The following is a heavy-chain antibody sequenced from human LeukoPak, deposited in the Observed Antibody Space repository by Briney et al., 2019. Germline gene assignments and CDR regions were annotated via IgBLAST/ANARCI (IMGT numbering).Heavy chain of an antibody. J-gene: IGHJ5*02. V-gene: IGHV3-30*18. CDR3: AKVGRNYGDYNGWFDP. CDR2: MSYDGGNK. CDR1: GFILTDYG. D-gene: IGHD4-17*01. Sequence: GRPLRLSCAASGFILTDYGMHWVRQAPGKGLDWMAFMSYDGGNKYYADSVKGRFTISRDNSKNTLYLQMNTLRTEDTAVYYCAKVGRNYGDYNGWFDPWGQGTLVTVSS.